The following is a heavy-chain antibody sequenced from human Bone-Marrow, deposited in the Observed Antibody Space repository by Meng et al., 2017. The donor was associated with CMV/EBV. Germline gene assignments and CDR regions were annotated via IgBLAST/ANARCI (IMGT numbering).Heavy chain of an antibody. V-gene: IGHV3-7*01. Sequence: GESLKISCAASGFTFSSHWMCWVRQAPGKGLEWVANIKADGSEKYYVDSVKGRFTVSRDNAKNSLYLQMNSLRAEDTAVYYCTTVRIAVAGRRIDFDYWGQGTLVTVSS. CDR1: GFTFSSHW. CDR2: IKADGSEK. CDR3: TTVRIAVAGRRIDFDY. J-gene: IGHJ4*02. D-gene: IGHD6-19*01.